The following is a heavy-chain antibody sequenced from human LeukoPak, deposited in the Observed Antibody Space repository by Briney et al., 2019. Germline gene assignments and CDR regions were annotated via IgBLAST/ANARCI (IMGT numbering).Heavy chain of an antibody. D-gene: IGHD3-3*01. J-gene: IGHJ6*03. Sequence: SETLSLTCAVYGGSFSGYYWSWIRQPPGKGLEWIGEINHSGSTNYNPSLKSRVTISVDTSKNQFSLKLSSVTAADTAVYYCARAPTIFGAGYYYYYYMDVWGKGTTVTVSS. CDR2: INHSGST. CDR3: ARAPTIFGAGYYYYYYMDV. V-gene: IGHV4-34*01. CDR1: GGSFSGYY.